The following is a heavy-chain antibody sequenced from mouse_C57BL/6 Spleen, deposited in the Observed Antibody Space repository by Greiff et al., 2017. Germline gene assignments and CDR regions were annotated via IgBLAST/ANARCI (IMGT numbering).Heavy chain of an antibody. CDR3: ARSGDDGYYGGFFDY. D-gene: IGHD2-3*01. Sequence: QVQLQQSGAELVRPGTSVKVSCKASGYAFTNYLIEWVKQRPGQGLEWIGVINPGSGGTNYNEKFKGKATLTADKSSSTAYIQLSSLTSEDSAVYFCARSGDDGYYGGFFDYWGQGTTLTVSS. CDR2: INPGSGGT. CDR1: GYAFTNYL. J-gene: IGHJ2*01. V-gene: IGHV1-54*01.